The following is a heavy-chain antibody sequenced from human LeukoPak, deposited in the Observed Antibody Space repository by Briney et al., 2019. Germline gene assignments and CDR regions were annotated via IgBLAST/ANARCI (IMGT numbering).Heavy chain of an antibody. CDR3: ARGYSSNYRVDY. Sequence: GGSLRLSCAVSGFTFSNYWMHWVRQAPGKGPVWVSRINNEESTISYADSVKGRFTVSRDNAKNTLYLQMNSLRDEDTAVYYCARGYSSNYRVDYWGQGTLVTVSS. CDR1: GFTFSNYW. V-gene: IGHV3-74*01. D-gene: IGHD6-13*01. J-gene: IGHJ4*02. CDR2: INNEESTI.